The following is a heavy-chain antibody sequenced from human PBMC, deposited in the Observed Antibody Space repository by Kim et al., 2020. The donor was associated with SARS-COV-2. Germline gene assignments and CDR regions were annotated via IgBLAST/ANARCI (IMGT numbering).Heavy chain of an antibody. CDR3: AKNEVYGDYVLPWFDP. CDR2: ISGSGGST. J-gene: IGHJ5*02. CDR1: GFTFSSYA. D-gene: IGHD4-17*01. V-gene: IGHV3-23*01. Sequence: GGSLRLSCAASGFTFSSYAMSWVRQAPGKGLEWVSAISGSGGSTYYADSVKGRFTISRDNSKNTLYLQMNSLRAEDTAVYYCAKNEVYGDYVLPWFDPWGQGTLVTVSS.